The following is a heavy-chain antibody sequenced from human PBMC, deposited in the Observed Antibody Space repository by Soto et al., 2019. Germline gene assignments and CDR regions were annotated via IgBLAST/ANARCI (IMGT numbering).Heavy chain of an antibody. CDR1: GGSISSYY. Sequence: PSETLSLTCTVSGGSISSYYWSWIRQPPGKGLEWIGYIYYSGSTNYNPSLKSRVTISVDTSKNQFSLKLSSVTAADTAVYYCARCIAAAGYNWFDPWGQGTLVTVSS. CDR2: IYYSGST. CDR3: ARCIAAAGYNWFDP. V-gene: IGHV4-59*01. J-gene: IGHJ5*02. D-gene: IGHD6-13*01.